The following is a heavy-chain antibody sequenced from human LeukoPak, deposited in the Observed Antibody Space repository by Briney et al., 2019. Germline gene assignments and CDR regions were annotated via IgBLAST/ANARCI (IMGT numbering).Heavy chain of an antibody. J-gene: IGHJ4*02. CDR1: GGSIGSSSYY. CDR3: ARDYYDSSGPDY. CDR2: IYYSGST. V-gene: IGHV4-39*07. Sequence: SETLSLTCTVSGGSIGSSSYYWGWIRQPPGKGLEWIGSIYYSGSTYYNPSLKGRVTISVDTSKNQFSLKLSSVTAADTAVYYCARDYYDSSGPDYWGQGTLVTVSS. D-gene: IGHD3-22*01.